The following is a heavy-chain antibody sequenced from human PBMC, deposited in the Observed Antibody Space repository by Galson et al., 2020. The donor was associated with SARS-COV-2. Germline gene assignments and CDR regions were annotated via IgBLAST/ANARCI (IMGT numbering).Heavy chain of an antibody. Sequence: GESLKISCGASGFIFSGYGMHWVRQAPGKGLEWVAFIWSDGIHKYYADSVKGRFTISRDNSKNTLYLEMNSLRGDDTAVYYCAGDPPNSGYAFDVWGRGTTVAVTS. CDR2: IWSDGIHK. V-gene: IGHV3-33*01. CDR1: GFIFSGYG. CDR3: AGDPPNSGYAFDV. J-gene: IGHJ3*01. D-gene: IGHD1-26*01.